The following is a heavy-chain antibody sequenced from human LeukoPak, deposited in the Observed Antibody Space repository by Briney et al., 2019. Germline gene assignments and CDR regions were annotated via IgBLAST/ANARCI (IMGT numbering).Heavy chain of an antibody. CDR2: IDSGGTT. J-gene: IGHJ4*02. CDR1: GFTVSSNY. CDR3: ARDRAEAAAGPYLDY. D-gene: IGHD6-13*01. Sequence: PGGSLRLSCAASGFTVSSNYMTWVRQAPGKGLEWVSVIDSGGTTFYADAVKGRFTISRDNSKNTVYLQMNSLRAEDTALYYCARDRAEAAAGPYLDYWGQGTLVTVSS. V-gene: IGHV3-53*01.